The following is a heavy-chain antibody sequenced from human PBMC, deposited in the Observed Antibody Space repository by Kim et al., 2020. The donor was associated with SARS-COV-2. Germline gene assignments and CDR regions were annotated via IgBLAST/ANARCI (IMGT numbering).Heavy chain of an antibody. Sequence: LKSRVTISVDTSKNQFSLKLGAVTAADTAVYYCARVRYYYGSGSYSVFDYWGQGTLGTVSS. V-gene: IGHV4-39*07. D-gene: IGHD3-10*01. CDR3: ARVRYYYGSGSYSVFDY. J-gene: IGHJ4*02.